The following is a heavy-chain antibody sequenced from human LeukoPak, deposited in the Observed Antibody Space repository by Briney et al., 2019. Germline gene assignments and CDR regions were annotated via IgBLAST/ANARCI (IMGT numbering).Heavy chain of an antibody. CDR2: IYYSGST. CDR3: ARHGWFGEENYYYYGMDV. D-gene: IGHD3-10*01. Sequence: PSETLSLTCTVSGGSISSYYWSWIRQPPGKGLEWIGYIYYSGSTNYNPSLKSRVTISVDTSKNQFSLKLSSVTAADTAVYYCARHGWFGEENYYYYGMDVWGQGTTVTVSS. V-gene: IGHV4-59*08. CDR1: GGSISSYY. J-gene: IGHJ6*02.